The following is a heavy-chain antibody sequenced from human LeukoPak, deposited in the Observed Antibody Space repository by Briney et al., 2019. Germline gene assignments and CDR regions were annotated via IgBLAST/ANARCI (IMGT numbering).Heavy chain of an antibody. CDR3: ARKPGRGRFLEWWVGLDMDV. CDR2: MNPNSGNT. CDR1: GYTFTSYD. V-gene: IGHV1-8*01. Sequence: ASVKVSCKASGYTFTSYDINWVRQATGQGLEWMGWMNPNSGNTGYAQKFQGRVTTTRNTSISTAYMELSSLRSEDTAVYYCARKPGRGRFLEWWVGLDMDVWGKGTTVTVSS. J-gene: IGHJ6*03. D-gene: IGHD3-3*01.